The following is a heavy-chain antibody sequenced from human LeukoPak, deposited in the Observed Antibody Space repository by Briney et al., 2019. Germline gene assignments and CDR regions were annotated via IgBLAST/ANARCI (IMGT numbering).Heavy chain of an antibody. CDR1: GFTFTDYA. D-gene: IGHD1-26*01. CDR2: ISYDGDHK. V-gene: IGHV3-30-3*01. CDR3: AREYYSGNYYVFDY. Sequence: TGRSLRLSCAASGFTFTDYAIHWVRQAPGKGLEWVAVISYDGDHKYYPDSVKGRFTISRDNSKNTVYLQMNSLRVEDTAVYFCAREYYSGNYYVFDYWGQGTLVTVS. J-gene: IGHJ4*02.